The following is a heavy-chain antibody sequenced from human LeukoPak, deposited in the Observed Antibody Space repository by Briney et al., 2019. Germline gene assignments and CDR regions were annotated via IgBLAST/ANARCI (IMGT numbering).Heavy chain of an antibody. D-gene: IGHD3-10*01. V-gene: IGHV3-15*01. CDR2: IKGKTDGGTT. J-gene: IGHJ4*02. CDR1: GFTFSNAW. Sequence: GGSLRLSCAASGFTFSNAWMSWVRQAPGKGLEWVGRIKGKTDGGTTDYAAPVKGRFTISRDDSKNTLYLQMNSLKTEDTAVYYCTTGLTMVTEASFDYWGQGTLVTVSS. CDR3: TTGLTMVTEASFDY.